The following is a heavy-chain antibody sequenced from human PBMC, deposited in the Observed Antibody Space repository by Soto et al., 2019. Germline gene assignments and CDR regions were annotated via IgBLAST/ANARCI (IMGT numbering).Heavy chain of an antibody. J-gene: IGHJ4*02. CDR3: ARGQQPLDH. D-gene: IGHD6-13*01. Sequence: QVQLVESGGGVVQPGRSLRLSCAASGFTFSSYAMHWVRQAPGKGLEWVAVISYDGSNKYYADSVKGRFTISRDKSKNTLYLQMNSLRDEDTAVYYCARGQQPLDHRGQGTLGTVSS. CDR1: GFTFSSYA. V-gene: IGHV3-30-3*01. CDR2: ISYDGSNK.